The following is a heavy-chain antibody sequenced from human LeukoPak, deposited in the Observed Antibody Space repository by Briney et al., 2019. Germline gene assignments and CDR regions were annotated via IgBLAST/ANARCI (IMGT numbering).Heavy chain of an antibody. J-gene: IGHJ6*03. Sequence: SETLSLTCTVSGGSISSYYWSWIRQPPGKGLEWIGYIYYSGSTNYNPSLKSRVTISVDTSKNQFSLKLSSVTAADTAVYYCARRRQLIQGNYYYYYYMDVWGKGTTVTVSS. V-gene: IGHV4-59*01. CDR1: GGSISSYY. CDR2: IYYSGST. D-gene: IGHD6-6*01. CDR3: ARRRQLIQGNYYYYYYMDV.